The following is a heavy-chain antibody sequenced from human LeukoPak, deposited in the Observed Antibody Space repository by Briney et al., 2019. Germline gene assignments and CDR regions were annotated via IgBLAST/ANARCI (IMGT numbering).Heavy chain of an antibody. CDR2: IIPIFGTA. V-gene: IGHV1-69*05. Sequence: SVKVSCKASGGTFSSYAISWVRQAPGQGLEWMGRIIPIFGTANYAQKFQGRVTITTDESTSTAYMELSSLRSEDTAVYYCARWVISGWYASWFDPWGQGTLVTVSS. D-gene: IGHD6-19*01. J-gene: IGHJ5*02. CDR3: ARWVISGWYASWFDP. CDR1: GGTFSSYA.